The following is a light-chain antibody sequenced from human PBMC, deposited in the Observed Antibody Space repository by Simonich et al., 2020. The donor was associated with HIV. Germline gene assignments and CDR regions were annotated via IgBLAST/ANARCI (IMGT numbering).Light chain of an antibody. CDR2: GAS. J-gene: IGKJ3*01. Sequence: VIWMTQSPSLLSASTGNKVTFSCRLSPDISSYFGWYQEKPGKAPEPLIYGASTLQSGVPSRFSGSGSGTNFALTISCLQSEDFATYDCQQYYNFPSFGPGTKVYVK. CDR3: QQYYNFPS. V-gene: IGKV1D-8*01. CDR1: PDISSY.